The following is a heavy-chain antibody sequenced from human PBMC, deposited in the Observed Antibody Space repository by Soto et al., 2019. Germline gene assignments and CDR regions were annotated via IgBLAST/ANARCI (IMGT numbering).Heavy chain of an antibody. CDR2: IYYSGDT. Sequence: SETLSLTCTVSSGSISSSRYYWGWIRQPPGKGLEWIGSIYYSGDTYHNPSLKSRVTMSVDTSINQFALRLTSVTSEYTAVYYCASHARRATTARRDWFDPWGQGTLVTVSS. J-gene: IGHJ5*02. CDR3: ASHARRATTARRDWFDP. CDR1: SGSISSSRYY. V-gene: IGHV4-39*01. D-gene: IGHD1-26*01.